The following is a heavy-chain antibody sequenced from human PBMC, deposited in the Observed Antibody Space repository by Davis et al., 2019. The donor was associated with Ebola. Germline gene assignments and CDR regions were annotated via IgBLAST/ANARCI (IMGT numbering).Heavy chain of an antibody. CDR1: GYSFTKYW. D-gene: IGHD2-2*01. Sequence: GESLKISCKGSGYSFTKYWIGWVRQMPGKGLEWMGVIYPGDSDTRYSPSFQGHVTISADKSISTAYLQWSSLKASDTAMYYCARDLRPASALPLGWFDTWGQGTLVTVSS. V-gene: IGHV5-51*01. J-gene: IGHJ5*02. CDR3: ARDLRPASALPLGWFDT. CDR2: IYPGDSDT.